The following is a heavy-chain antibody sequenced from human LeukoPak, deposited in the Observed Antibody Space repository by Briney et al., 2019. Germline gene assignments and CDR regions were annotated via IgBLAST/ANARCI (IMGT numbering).Heavy chain of an antibody. CDR2: LNPKSGAT. V-gene: IGHV1-2*02. D-gene: IGHD3-3*01. J-gene: IGHJ3*02. Sequence: ASTKVSCKASGYTFTDYYIHWVRQAPGQGLEWMGWLNPKSGATTYPQKFQGRVTMTRDTPISTAYMELSRLRSDDTAVYYCARDRPYYDFWSGYKDAFDIWGQGTMVTVSS. CDR1: GYTFTDYY. CDR3: ARDRPYYDFWSGYKDAFDI.